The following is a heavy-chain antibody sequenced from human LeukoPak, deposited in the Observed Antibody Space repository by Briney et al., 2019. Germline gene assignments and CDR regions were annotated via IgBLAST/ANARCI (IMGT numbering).Heavy chain of an antibody. J-gene: IGHJ4*02. CDR3: AKDQRWESPHYLDS. CDR1: GFIFSIYW. D-gene: IGHD1-26*01. Sequence: GGSLRLSCAASGFIFSIYWMSWVRQAPGKGLEWVANIDQDGREKPLVDSVKGRFSISRDNSKNTLYVQMNSLRDEDTALYYCAKDQRWESPHYLDSWGQGTLVTVSS. CDR2: IDQDGREK. V-gene: IGHV3-7*03.